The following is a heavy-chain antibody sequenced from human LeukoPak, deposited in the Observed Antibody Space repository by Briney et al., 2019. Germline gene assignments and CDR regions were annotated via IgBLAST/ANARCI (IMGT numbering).Heavy chain of an antibody. V-gene: IGHV3-30*18. Sequence: GGSLRLSCAASGFTFSSYGMHWVRQAPGKGLEWVAVISYDGSNKYYADSVKGRFTISRDNSKNTLYLQMNSLRAEDTAVYYCAKDLTNYYDFWSGYGGLDYWGQGTLVTVSS. CDR1: GFTFSSYG. CDR2: ISYDGSNK. J-gene: IGHJ4*02. CDR3: AKDLTNYYDFWSGYGGLDY. D-gene: IGHD3-3*01.